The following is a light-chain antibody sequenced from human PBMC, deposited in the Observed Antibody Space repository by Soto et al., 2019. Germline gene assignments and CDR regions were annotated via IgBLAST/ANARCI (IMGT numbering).Light chain of an antibody. CDR3: SSYTGSSTVV. CDR2: DVS. Sequence: QSALTQPASVSGSPGQSITISCTGTSSDVGGYNYVSWYQQHPGKAPKLMIYDVSNRPSGVSNRFSGSKSGNTASLTISGLQAEDEDDYYCSSYTGSSTVVFGGGTKLTVL. CDR1: SSDVGGYNY. V-gene: IGLV2-14*01. J-gene: IGLJ2*01.